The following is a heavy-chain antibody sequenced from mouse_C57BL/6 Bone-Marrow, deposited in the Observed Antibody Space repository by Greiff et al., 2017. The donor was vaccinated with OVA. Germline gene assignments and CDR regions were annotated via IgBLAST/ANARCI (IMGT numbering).Heavy chain of an antibody. Sequence: DVKLQESGPELVKPGASVKISCKASGYSFTGYYMNWVKQSPEKSLEWIGEINPSTGGTTYNQKFKAKATLTVDKSSSTAYMQLKSLTSEDSAVYYCARDSNYRYYAMDYWGQGTSVTVSS. J-gene: IGHJ4*01. CDR3: ARDSNYRYYAMDY. CDR1: GYSFTGYY. V-gene: IGHV1-42*01. D-gene: IGHD2-5*01. CDR2: INPSTGGT.